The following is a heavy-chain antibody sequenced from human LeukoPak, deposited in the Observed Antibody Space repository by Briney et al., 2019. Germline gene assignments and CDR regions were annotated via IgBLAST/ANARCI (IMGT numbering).Heavy chain of an antibody. D-gene: IGHD3-9*01. CDR3: ASGLLLRYFDWFPSGYYGMDV. CDR2: ISSSSSYI. Sequence: RGSLRLSCAASGFTFSSYSMNWVRQAPGKGLEWVSSISSSSSYIYYANSVKGRFTISRDNAKNSLYLQMNSLRAEDTAVYYCASGLLLRYFDWFPSGYYGMDVWGQGTTVTVSS. J-gene: IGHJ6*02. CDR1: GFTFSSYS. V-gene: IGHV3-21*01.